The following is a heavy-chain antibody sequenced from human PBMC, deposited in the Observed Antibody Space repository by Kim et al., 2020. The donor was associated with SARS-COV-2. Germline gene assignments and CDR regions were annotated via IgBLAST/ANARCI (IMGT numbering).Heavy chain of an antibody. D-gene: IGHD3-10*01. CDR3: ARHSGSGSYGWFDP. Sequence: NPSLRSRVPISVDTSKHQFSLKLSPVTAADTAVYYCARHSGSGSYGWFDPWGQGTLVTVSS. J-gene: IGHJ5*02. V-gene: IGHV4-39*01.